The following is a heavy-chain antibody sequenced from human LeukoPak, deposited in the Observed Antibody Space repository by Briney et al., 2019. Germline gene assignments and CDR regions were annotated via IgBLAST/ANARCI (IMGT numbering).Heavy chain of an antibody. J-gene: IGHJ6*03. CDR2: IIPIFGTA. CDR3: ARDRSTADYYYMDV. CDR1: GGTFSSYA. V-gene: IGHV1-69*13. D-gene: IGHD6-6*01. Sequence: GASVKVSFKASGGTFSSYAISWVRQAPGQGLEWMGGIIPIFGTANYAQKFQGRVTITADESTSTAYMELSSLRSEDTAVYYCARDRSTADYYYMDVWGKGTTVTVSS.